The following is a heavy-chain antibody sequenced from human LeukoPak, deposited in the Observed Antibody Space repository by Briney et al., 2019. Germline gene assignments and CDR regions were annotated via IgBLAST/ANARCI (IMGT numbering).Heavy chain of an antibody. CDR1: GYTFTAYY. J-gene: IGHJ4*02. V-gene: IGHV1-2*02. D-gene: IGHD5-18*01. CDR2: INPNSGGA. Sequence: ASVKVSCKASGYTFTAYYMHWVRQAPGQGLEWMGWINPNSGGAIYAPKFQGRVTMTRDTSISTAYMELSRLRSDDTAVYYCARDLGYSYDYWGQGTLVTVSS. CDR3: ARDLGYSYDY.